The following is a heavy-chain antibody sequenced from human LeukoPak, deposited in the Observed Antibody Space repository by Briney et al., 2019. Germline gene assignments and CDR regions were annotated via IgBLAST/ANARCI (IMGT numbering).Heavy chain of an antibody. D-gene: IGHD6-19*01. CDR2: IYYSGST. J-gene: IGHJ5*02. CDR3: ARDRVSSGWYRGWFDP. V-gene: IGHV4-59*01. Sequence: SETLSLTCTVSGGSISSYYWSWIRQPPGKGLEWIGYIYYSGSTNYNPSLKSRVTISVDTSKNQFSLKLSSVTAADTAVYYCARDRVSSGWYRGWFDPWGQGTLVTVSS. CDR1: GGSISSYY.